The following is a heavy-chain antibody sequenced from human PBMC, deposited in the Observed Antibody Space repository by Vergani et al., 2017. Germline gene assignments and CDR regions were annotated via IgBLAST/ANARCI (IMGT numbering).Heavy chain of an antibody. CDR3: ARGDYDILTGYRY. CDR2: INPSGGHT. J-gene: IGHJ4*02. CDR1: GYTFSNYY. D-gene: IGHD3-9*01. V-gene: IGHV1-46*03. Sequence: QVQVVQSGAEVKNSGASVKVSCKTSGYTFSNYYMHWVRQAPGQGLEWMGIINPSGGHTNYAQKFQGRVTMTRDTSTSTVYMELSSLRSEDTAIYYCARGDYDILTGYRYWGQGTLVTVS.